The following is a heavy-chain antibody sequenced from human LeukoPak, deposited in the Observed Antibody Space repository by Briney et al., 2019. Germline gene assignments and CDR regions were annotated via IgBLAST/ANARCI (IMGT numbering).Heavy chain of an antibody. D-gene: IGHD3-10*01. J-gene: IGHJ4*02. CDR2: IKQDGSEK. V-gene: IGHV3-7*03. CDR1: GFTFSSYW. Sequence: GGSLRLSCAASGFTFSSYWMSWVRQAPGKGLEWVANIKQDGSEKYYVDPVKGRFTISRDNSKNTLYLQMNSLRAEDTAVYYCARLYGSGSYRYWGQGTLVTVSS. CDR3: ARLYGSGSYRY.